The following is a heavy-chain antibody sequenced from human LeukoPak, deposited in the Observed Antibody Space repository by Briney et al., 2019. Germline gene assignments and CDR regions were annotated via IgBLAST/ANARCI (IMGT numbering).Heavy chain of an antibody. J-gene: IGHJ4*01. CDR3: ATEVWGSRRIDY. CDR2: INAGNGNT. D-gene: IGHD3-16*01. V-gene: IGHV1-3*01. CDR1: GYTFTGNA. Sequence: ASVKVSCKASGYTFTGNAMHWVRQAPGQRLEWMGWINAGNGNTKYSKKFQGRVTITRDTSATTVYMELSSLGSEDTAVYYCATEVWGSRRIDYWGQGTLVTVSS.